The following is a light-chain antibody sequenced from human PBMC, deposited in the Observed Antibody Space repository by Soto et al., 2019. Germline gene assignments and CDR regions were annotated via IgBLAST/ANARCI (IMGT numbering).Light chain of an antibody. Sequence: DIQMTQSPSTLSASVGDRVTTVCRASQTISSWLAWYQQKPGKAPKLLIYKASTLKSGVPSRFSGSGSGTEFTLTISSLQPDDFATYYCQQYNNYFTFGGGTKGDIK. CDR2: KAS. CDR1: QTISSW. CDR3: QQYNNYFT. V-gene: IGKV1-5*03. J-gene: IGKJ4*01.